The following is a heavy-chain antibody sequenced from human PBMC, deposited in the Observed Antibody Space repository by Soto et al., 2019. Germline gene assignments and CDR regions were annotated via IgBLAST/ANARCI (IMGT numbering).Heavy chain of an antibody. CDR1: GFAFSFSW. CDR3: ARDLRLSGEAFDV. J-gene: IGHJ3*01. Sequence: GGSPRLSSVASGFAFSFSWMHWVRQAPGKGLVWISRTDYDGRFSTYADSVEGRFTISRDNARNTLFLQMNSLRVDDTAIYYCARDLRLSGEAFDVWGQGTVVTVSS. V-gene: IGHV3-74*01. D-gene: IGHD3-3*01. CDR2: TDYDGRFS.